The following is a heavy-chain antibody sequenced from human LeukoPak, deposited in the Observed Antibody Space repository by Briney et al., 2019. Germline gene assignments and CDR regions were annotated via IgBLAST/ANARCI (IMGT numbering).Heavy chain of an antibody. Sequence: GGSLRLSCAASGVNFGSYGMHWVRQAPGKGLEWVAVIWYDGSSEQYADSVKGRFTISRDNSRDTLYLQMNGLRAEDTAVYYCAKDDNWRGSYNYYYMDVWGKGTSVTVSS. V-gene: IGHV3-33*06. D-gene: IGHD3-3*01. J-gene: IGHJ6*03. CDR1: GVNFGSYG. CDR3: AKDDNWRGSYNYYYMDV. CDR2: IWYDGSSE.